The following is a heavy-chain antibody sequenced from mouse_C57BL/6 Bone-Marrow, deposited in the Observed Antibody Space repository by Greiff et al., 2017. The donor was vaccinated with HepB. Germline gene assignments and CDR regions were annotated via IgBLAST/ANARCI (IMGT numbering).Heavy chain of an antibody. CDR1: GFTFSSYT. V-gene: IGHV5-9*01. CDR2: ISGGGGNT. Sequence: EVKLMESGGGLVKPGGSLKLSCAASGFTFSSYTMSWVRQTPEKRLEWVATISGGGGNTYYPDSVKGRFTISRDNAKNTLYLQMSSLRSEDTALYYCARHEGLLRAMDYWGQGTSVTVSS. J-gene: IGHJ4*01. D-gene: IGHD2-3*01. CDR3: ARHEGLLRAMDY.